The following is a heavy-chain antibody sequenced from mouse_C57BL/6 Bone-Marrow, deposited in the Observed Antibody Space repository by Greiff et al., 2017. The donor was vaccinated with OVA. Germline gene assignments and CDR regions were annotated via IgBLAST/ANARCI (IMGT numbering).Heavy chain of an antibody. D-gene: IGHD1-1*01. V-gene: IGHV5-6*01. Sequence: EVMLVESGGDLVKPGGSLKLSCAASGFTFSSYGMSWVRQTPDKRLEWVATISSGGSYTYYPDSVKGRFPISRDNAKNTLYLQMSSLKSEDTAMYYCARLHYYGSSYDYWGQGTTLTVSS. J-gene: IGHJ2*01. CDR3: ARLHYYGSSYDY. CDR2: ISSGGSYT. CDR1: GFTFSSYG.